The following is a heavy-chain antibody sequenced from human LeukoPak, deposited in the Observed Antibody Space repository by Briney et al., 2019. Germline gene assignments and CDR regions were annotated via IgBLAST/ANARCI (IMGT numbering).Heavy chain of an antibody. CDR3: ARANLRDGYNKGYEFDY. CDR2: INHSGST. CDR1: GGSFSGYY. V-gene: IGHV4-34*01. J-gene: IGHJ4*02. D-gene: IGHD5-12*01. Sequence: KSSETLSLTCAVYGGSFSGYYWSWIRQPPGKGLEWIGEINHSGSTNYNPSLKSRVTISVDTPKNQFSLKLSSVTAADTAVYYCARANLRDGYNKGYEFDYWGQGTLVTVSS.